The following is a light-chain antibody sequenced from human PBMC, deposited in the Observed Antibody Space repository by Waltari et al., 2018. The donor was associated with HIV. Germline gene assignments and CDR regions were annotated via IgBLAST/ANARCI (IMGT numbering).Light chain of an antibody. J-gene: IGLJ3*02. CDR3: QSYDSSLSGWGV. V-gene: IGLV1-40*01. CDR1: SSNNGSHYE. Sequence: SLLTQPPSVSVAPGTRHTIPRIGSSSNNGSHYEIFWSQPLPGPAPKLLIATNNNRPSGVPDRFSASKSGTSSSLAITGLQVEDEADYYCQSYDSSLSGWGVFGGGTKLTVL. CDR2: TNN.